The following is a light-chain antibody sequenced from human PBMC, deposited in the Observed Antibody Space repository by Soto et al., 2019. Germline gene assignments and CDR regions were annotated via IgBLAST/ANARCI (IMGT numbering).Light chain of an antibody. CDR2: DAS. Sequence: EIVLTQSPDTLSLSPGERATLSCRASQSVRNNCLAWYQQKPGQAPRFLIYDASSRATGIPDRFSGSGSGTDFTLTISRLEPEDFAVYYCQQYGRSPLTFGGGTKVEIK. J-gene: IGKJ4*01. CDR1: QSVRNNC. CDR3: QQYGRSPLT. V-gene: IGKV3-20*01.